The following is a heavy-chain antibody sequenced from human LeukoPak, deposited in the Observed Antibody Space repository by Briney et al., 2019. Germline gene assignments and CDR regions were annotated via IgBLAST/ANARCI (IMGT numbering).Heavy chain of an antibody. J-gene: IGHJ5*02. V-gene: IGHV5-51*01. CDR1: GYSFTSYW. CDR3: ARQMTTVTTDVPRGEAAMVSNWFDP. Sequence: GEPLKFSCKGSGYSFTSYWIGWVRQMPGKGLEWMGIIYPGDFDTSTSPSFKGQVTISADKPISTAYLQWSSLKASDTAMYYCARQMTTVTTDVPRGEAAMVSNWFDPWGQGTLVTVSS. D-gene: IGHD4-17*01. CDR2: IYPGDFDT.